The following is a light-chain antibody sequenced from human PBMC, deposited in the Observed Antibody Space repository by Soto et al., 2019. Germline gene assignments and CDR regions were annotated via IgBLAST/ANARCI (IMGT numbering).Light chain of an antibody. V-gene: IGLV2-8*01. CDR1: ASDIGCYTF. J-gene: IGLJ1*01. CDR2: DVN. Sequence: QSALTQPPSASASPGQSVALSCTGTASDIGCYTFFSWYQHHPGKAHKLLIYDVNKRTSGVPDRFSGSKSGTAASLTVSGLQSEDEADYYCSARGGANPYVFGTGTKLTVL. CDR3: SARGGANPYV.